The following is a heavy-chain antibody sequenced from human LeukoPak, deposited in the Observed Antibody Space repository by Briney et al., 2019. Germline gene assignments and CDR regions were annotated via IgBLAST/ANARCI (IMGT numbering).Heavy chain of an antibody. J-gene: IGHJ6*03. V-gene: IGHV4-4*09. Sequence: SETLSLTCTVSGGSISSYYWSWIRQPPGKGLEWIGYIYTSWSTNYNPSLKSRVTISVDTSKNQFSLKLSSVTAADTAVYYCARGFKRPAGFWSGYYAYYYMDVWGKGTTVTVSS. CDR3: ARGFKRPAGFWSGYYAYYYMDV. CDR1: GGSISSYY. CDR2: IYTSWST. D-gene: IGHD3-3*01.